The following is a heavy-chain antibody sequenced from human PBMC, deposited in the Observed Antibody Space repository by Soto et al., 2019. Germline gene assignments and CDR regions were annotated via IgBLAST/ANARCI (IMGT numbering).Heavy chain of an antibody. Sequence: GGSLRLSCAASGFTFSSYWMHWVRQAPGKGLVWVSRINSDGSSTSYADSVKGRFTISRDNAKNTLYLQMNSLRAEDTAVYYCARPQSESSGTYYYGMDVWGQGTTVTVSS. V-gene: IGHV3-74*01. CDR3: ARPQSESSGTYYYGMDV. D-gene: IGHD6-19*01. CDR2: INSDGSST. CDR1: GFTFSSYW. J-gene: IGHJ6*02.